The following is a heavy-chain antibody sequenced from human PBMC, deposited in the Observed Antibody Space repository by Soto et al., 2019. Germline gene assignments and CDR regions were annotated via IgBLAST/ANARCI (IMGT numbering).Heavy chain of an antibody. Sequence: APGQGLEWMGIINPSGGNTNYAQKFQGRVTMTRDTSTSTVYMELSSLRSDDTAVYYCAGGHDYGRYYFDYWGQGTLVTVSS. D-gene: IGHD4-17*01. CDR3: AGGHDYGRYYFDY. V-gene: IGHV1-46*01. J-gene: IGHJ4*02. CDR2: INPSGGNT.